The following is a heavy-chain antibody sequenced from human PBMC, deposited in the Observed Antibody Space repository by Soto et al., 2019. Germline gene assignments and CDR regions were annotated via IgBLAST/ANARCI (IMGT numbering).Heavy chain of an antibody. J-gene: IGHJ5*02. V-gene: IGHV4-59*01. D-gene: IGHD3-3*01. CDR3: AAHKYDFWSGYYNWFDP. Sequence: SETLSLTCTVSGGSISSYYWSWIRQPPGKGLEWIGYIYYSGSTNYNPSLKSRVTISVDTSKNQFSLKLSSVTAADTAVYYCAAHKYDFWSGYYNWFDPWGQGTLVTVSS. CDR1: GGSISSYY. CDR2: IYYSGST.